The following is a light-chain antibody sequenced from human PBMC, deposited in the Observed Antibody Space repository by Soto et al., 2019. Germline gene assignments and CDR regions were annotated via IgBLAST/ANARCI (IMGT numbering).Light chain of an antibody. CDR3: QQYGSSPKT. V-gene: IGKV3-20*01. CDR1: QSVFSS. CDR2: GSA. J-gene: IGKJ1*01. Sequence: EVVLTQSPGTLSLSPGERATLSCRASQSVFSSLAWYQQRPGQAPRLLIYGSATRATGIPDRFSGSGSGTDFTLTISRLEPEDFAVYYCQQYGSSPKTFGQGTKVDIK.